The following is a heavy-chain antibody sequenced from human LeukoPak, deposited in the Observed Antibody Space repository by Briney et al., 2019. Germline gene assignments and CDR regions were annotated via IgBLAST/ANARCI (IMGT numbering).Heavy chain of an antibody. Sequence: ASVKVSCKASGYTFTGYYMHGVRQARGQGREGMGRINPNSGGTNYAQKFQGRVTMTRDTSISTAYMELSRLRSDGTAVYYCARVNNRYSSSRCDYWGQGTLVTVSS. CDR2: INPNSGGT. D-gene: IGHD6-13*01. CDR1: GYTFTGYY. V-gene: IGHV1-2*06. J-gene: IGHJ4*02. CDR3: ARVNNRYSSSRCDY.